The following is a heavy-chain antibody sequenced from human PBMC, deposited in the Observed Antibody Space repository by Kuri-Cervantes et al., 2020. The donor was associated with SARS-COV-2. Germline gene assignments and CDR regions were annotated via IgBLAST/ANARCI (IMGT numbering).Heavy chain of an antibody. CDR2: INHSGST. CDR3: AREGITGTTFPYGMDV. CDR1: GGSFSGYY. J-gene: IGHJ6*02. V-gene: IGHV4-34*01. D-gene: IGHD1-7*01. Sequence: SETLSLTCAVYGGSFSGYYWSWIRQPPGKGLEWIGEINHSGSTNYNPSLKSRVTISVDTSKNQFSLKLSSVTAADTAVYYCAREGITGTTFPYGMDVWGQGTTVTVSS.